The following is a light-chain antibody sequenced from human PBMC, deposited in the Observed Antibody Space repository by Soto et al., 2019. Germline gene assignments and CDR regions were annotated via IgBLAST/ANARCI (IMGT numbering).Light chain of an antibody. CDR3: QQSYTAPLT. V-gene: IGKV1-39*01. CDR2: ASS. CDR1: QDIRTY. J-gene: IGKJ4*01. Sequence: DLQMTQFPSSLSASVGDRVTITCRASQDIRTYVNWYQQKPGKAPKLLLFASSSLKSGVPSRFSGSISGTDFTLTISSLQPEDFATYYCQQSYTAPLTFGGGTRVEI.